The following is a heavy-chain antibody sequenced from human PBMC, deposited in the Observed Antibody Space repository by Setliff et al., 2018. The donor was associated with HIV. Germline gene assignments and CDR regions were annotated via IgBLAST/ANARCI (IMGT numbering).Heavy chain of an antibody. CDR3: ARDQGSGWDFDY. D-gene: IGHD6-19*01. CDR2: IYTSGTT. CDR1: GVSISSGNYY. Sequence: KPSETLSLTCNVSGVSISSGNYYWSWIRLPAGKGLEWVGHIYTSGTTYYNPSLKSRVTIAIDTSKNQFSLKLSSVTAADTAVYYCARDQGSGWDFDYWGQGTLVTVSS. V-gene: IGHV4-61*09. J-gene: IGHJ4*02.